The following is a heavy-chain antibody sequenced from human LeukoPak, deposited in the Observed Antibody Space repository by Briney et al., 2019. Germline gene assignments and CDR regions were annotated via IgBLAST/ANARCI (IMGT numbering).Heavy chain of an antibody. CDR3: VRQTAMGRSGDY. CDR1: GYSFTSYW. D-gene: IGHD7-27*01. CDR2: IDPRDSDI. Sequence: GESLKISCKASGYSFTSYWIGWVRQMPGKGLEWMGIIDPRDSDIRYTPSFQGQVTISADKSLSTAYLQWNSLKASDTAIYYCVRQTAMGRSGDYWGQGTLVTVSS. J-gene: IGHJ4*02. V-gene: IGHV5-51*01.